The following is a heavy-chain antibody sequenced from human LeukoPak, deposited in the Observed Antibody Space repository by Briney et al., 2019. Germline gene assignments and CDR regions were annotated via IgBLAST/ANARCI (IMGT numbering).Heavy chain of an antibody. CDR1: GFTFSSYS. Sequence: PGGSLRLSCAASGFTFSSYSMNWVRQAPGKGLEWVSAISGSGGSTYYADSVKGRFTISRDNSKNTLYLQMNSLRAEDTAVYYCAKSGGWQQLRTFDYWGQGTLVTVSS. D-gene: IGHD6-13*01. CDR2: ISGSGGST. J-gene: IGHJ4*02. CDR3: AKSGGWQQLRTFDY. V-gene: IGHV3-23*01.